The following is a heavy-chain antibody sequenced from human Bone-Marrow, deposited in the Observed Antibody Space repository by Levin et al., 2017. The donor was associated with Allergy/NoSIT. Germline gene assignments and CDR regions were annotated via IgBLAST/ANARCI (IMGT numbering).Heavy chain of an antibody. CDR1: GGSISSDY. CDR3: VKGGGGSYPHY. CDR2: IFHTGNT. V-gene: IGHV4-59*03. D-gene: IGHD1-26*01. Sequence: GSLRLSCTVSGGSISSDYWSWIRQSPGRGLEFLGYIFHTGNTYYNPSLESRVIMSVDASQKQFSLKLTSVTAADTAVYFCVKGGGGSYPHYWGQGILVTVSS. J-gene: IGHJ4*02.